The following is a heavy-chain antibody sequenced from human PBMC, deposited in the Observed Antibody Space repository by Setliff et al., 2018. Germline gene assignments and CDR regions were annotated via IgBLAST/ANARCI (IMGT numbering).Heavy chain of an antibody. CDR3: ARTCSGSGCYAGLES. D-gene: IGHD2-15*01. CDR2: IWDDGVKK. J-gene: IGHJ4*02. CDR1: GFTFSTYR. V-gene: IGHV3-33*08. Sequence: PGGSLRLSCAASGFTFSTYRMHWVRQAPGKGREWVAVIWDDGVKKYHADSVKGRFTISRDNSKNTLYLQMNSLRPENTAVYYCARTCSGSGCYAGLESWGQGTPVTVSS.